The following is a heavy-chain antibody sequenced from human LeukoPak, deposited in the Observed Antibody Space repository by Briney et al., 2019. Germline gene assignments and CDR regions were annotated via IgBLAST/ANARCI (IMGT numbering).Heavy chain of an antibody. CDR3: ARVWLPG. D-gene: IGHD5-12*01. CDR2: INSDGIIT. V-gene: IGHV3-74*01. Sequence: GGSLRLSCEAPGFTFSSYWMHWVRQVPGKGLVWVSRINSDGIITNYADSVKGRFTISRVNAKDTLYLQMNSLRVEDTAVYYCARVWLPGWGQGTLVTVSS. J-gene: IGHJ4*02. CDR1: GFTFSSYW.